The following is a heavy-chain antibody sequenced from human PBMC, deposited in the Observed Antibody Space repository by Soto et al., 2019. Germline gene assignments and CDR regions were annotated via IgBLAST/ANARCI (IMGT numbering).Heavy chain of an antibody. CDR2: ISSSSSYI. CDR3: ARATPDYDILTGSVYFDY. J-gene: IGHJ4*02. Sequence: GGSLRLSCAASGFTFSSYSMNWVRQAPGKGLEWVSSISSSSSYIYYADSVKGRFTISRDNAKNSLYLQMNSLRAEDTAVYYCARATPDYDILTGSVYFDYWGQGTLVTVSS. CDR1: GFTFSSYS. D-gene: IGHD3-9*01. V-gene: IGHV3-21*01.